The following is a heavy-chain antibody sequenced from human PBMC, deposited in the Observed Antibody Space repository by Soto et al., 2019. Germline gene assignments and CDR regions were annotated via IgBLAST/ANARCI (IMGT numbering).Heavy chain of an antibody. D-gene: IGHD6-13*01. CDR3: ARFNFWGRPLSNSSSWDAGPKRIRRYGMDV. V-gene: IGHV4-59*08. CDR1: GGSISSYY. J-gene: IGHJ6*02. CDR2: IYYSGST. Sequence: PSETLSLTCTVSGGSISSYYWSWIRQPPGKGLEWIGYIYYSGSTNYNPSLKSRVTISVDTSKNQFSLKLSSVTAADTAVYYCARFNFWGRPLSNSSSWDAGPKRIRRYGMDVWGQGTKVTVSS.